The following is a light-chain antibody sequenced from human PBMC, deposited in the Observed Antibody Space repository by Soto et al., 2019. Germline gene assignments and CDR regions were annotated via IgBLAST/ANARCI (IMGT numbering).Light chain of an antibody. CDR1: QSVSSS. J-gene: IGKJ3*01. Sequence: ESVLTQSPGTLSLSPGERATLSCRASQSVSSSLAWYQQKPGQAPRLLIFDASSRTTGIPDRFSGSGSGTDFILTISRLEPGDFAVYYCQQYSSPPNTFGPGTKVDIK. CDR3: QQYSSPPNT. V-gene: IGKV3-20*01. CDR2: DAS.